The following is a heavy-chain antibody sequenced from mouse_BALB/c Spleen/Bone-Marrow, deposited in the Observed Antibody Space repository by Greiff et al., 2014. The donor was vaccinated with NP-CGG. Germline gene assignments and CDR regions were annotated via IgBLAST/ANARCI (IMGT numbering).Heavy chain of an antibody. Sequence: EVQLQQSGPDLVKPGASVKMSCKASGYTFTSYVMHWVKQKPGQGLEWIGYIHPYNDGTKYNEKFKGKATLTSDKSSSTAYMELSSLTSEDSAVYYCARRYGNYYFDYWGQGTTLTVSS. CDR3: ARRYGNYYFDY. V-gene: IGHV1-14*01. CDR2: IHPYNDGT. CDR1: GYTFTSYV. J-gene: IGHJ2*01. D-gene: IGHD2-10*02.